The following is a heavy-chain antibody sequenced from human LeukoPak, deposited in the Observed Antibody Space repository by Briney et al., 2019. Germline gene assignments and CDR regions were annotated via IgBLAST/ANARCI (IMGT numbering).Heavy chain of an antibody. CDR1: GYTFTSYG. CDR2: ISAYNGNT. J-gene: IGHJ4*02. D-gene: IGHD1-26*01. Sequence: ASVKVSCKASGYTFTSYGISWVRQAPGQGLEWMGWISAYNGNTNYAQKLQGRVTMTTDTSTSTAYMELRSLRSDDTAVYYCARDKSGSPIRKGNDYWGQGTLVTVSS. V-gene: IGHV1-18*01. CDR3: ARDKSGSPIRKGNDY.